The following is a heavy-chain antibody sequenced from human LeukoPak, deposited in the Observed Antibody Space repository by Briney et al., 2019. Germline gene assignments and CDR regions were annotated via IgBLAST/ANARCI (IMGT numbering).Heavy chain of an antibody. D-gene: IGHD3-22*01. CDR3: AWYYYDSSGYYAKPEYFQH. J-gene: IGHJ1*01. CDR1: GYTFTSYD. CDR2: MNPNSGNT. V-gene: IGHV1-8*03. Sequence: ASVKVSCKASGYTFTSYDINWVRQATGQGLEWMGWMNPNSGNTGYAQKFQGRVTITRNTSISTAYMELSSLRSEDTAVYYCAWYYYDSSGYYAKPEYFQHWGQGTLVTVSS.